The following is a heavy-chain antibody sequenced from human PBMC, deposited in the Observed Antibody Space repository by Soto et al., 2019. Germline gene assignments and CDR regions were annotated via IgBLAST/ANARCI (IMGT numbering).Heavy chain of an antibody. Sequence: QVQLVQSGPEVKKPGASVKVSCKASGYIFNSYGISWVRQAPGQGLEWMGWISAYNGITKYAQNLQDRVTMNTDTSTRTGYMELGSLNSDDTAGYYCAKAENWVTGNMGDCCGQGTLVTVYS. D-gene: IGHD1-20*01. V-gene: IGHV1-18*01. J-gene: IGHJ4*02. CDR3: AKAENWVTGNMGDC. CDR2: ISAYNGIT. CDR1: GYIFNSYG.